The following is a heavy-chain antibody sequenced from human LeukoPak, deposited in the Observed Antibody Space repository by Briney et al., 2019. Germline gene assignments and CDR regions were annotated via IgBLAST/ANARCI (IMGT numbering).Heavy chain of an antibody. CDR3: AKDTGYCSSTSCSYYFDY. Sequence: GGSLRLSRAASGFTFSSYGMHRVRQAPGKGLEWVAFIRYDGSNKYYADSVKGRFTISRDNSKNTLYLQMNSLRAEDTAVYYCAKDTGYCSSTSCSYYFDYWGQGTLVTVSS. D-gene: IGHD2-2*01. V-gene: IGHV3-30*02. CDR1: GFTFSSYG. CDR2: IRYDGSNK. J-gene: IGHJ4*02.